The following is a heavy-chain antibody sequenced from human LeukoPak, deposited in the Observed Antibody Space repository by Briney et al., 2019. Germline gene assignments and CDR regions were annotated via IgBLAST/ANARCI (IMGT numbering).Heavy chain of an antibody. Sequence: GESLKISCKGSGYSFTSYWIAWVRQMPGKGLERMGIIYPGDSEIRYSPSFQGQVTISADKSISTAYLQWSSLKTSDTAMYYCARRPSGGSTWFDPWGQGTLVTVSS. D-gene: IGHD2-8*02. J-gene: IGHJ5*02. CDR3: ARRPSGGSTWFDP. CDR2: IYPGDSEI. V-gene: IGHV5-51*01. CDR1: GYSFTSYW.